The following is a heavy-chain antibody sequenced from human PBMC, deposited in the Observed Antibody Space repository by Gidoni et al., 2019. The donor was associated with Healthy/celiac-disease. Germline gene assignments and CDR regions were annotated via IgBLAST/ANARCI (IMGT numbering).Heavy chain of an antibody. J-gene: IGHJ6*03. CDR3: ARINTMVQGVTPHYYYYYYMDV. D-gene: IGHD3-10*01. CDR1: GYTFTSYA. Sequence: QVQLVQSGSELKKPGASVKVSCKASGYTFTSYALNWLRQAPGQGLEWMGWINTNTGNPTYAQGFTGRFVFSLDTSVSTAYLQISSLKAEDTAVYYCARINTMVQGVTPHYYYYYYMDVWGKGTTVTVSS. V-gene: IGHV7-4-1*02. CDR2: INTNTGNP.